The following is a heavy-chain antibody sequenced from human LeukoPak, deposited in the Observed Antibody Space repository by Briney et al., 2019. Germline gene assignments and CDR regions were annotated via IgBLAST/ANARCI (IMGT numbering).Heavy chain of an antibody. V-gene: IGHV4-59*01. J-gene: IGHJ5*02. CDR1: GGSINNYF. CDR3: ARGSIPTQNWFDP. Sequence: PSETLSLTCTVSGGSINNYFWNWIRQPPGKGLEWIGYMYYTGSSSYSPSLKSRVTISVDTSKNQFSLKLSSVTTADTAIYYCARGSIPTQNWFDPWGQGTPVTVS. CDR2: MYYTGSS. D-gene: IGHD2-2*01.